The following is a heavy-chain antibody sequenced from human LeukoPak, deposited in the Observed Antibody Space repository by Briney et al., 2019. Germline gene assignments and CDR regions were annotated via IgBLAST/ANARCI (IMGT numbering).Heavy chain of an antibody. V-gene: IGHV4-59*01. CDR2: IYYSGST. J-gene: IGHJ4*02. CDR3: ARIGHEDYYFDY. CDR1: GGSISSYY. Sequence: SETLSLTCAVSGGSISSYYWSWIRQPPGKGLEWIGYIYYSGSTNYNPSLKSRVTISVDTSKNQFSLKLSSVTAADTAVYYCARIGHEDYYFDYWGQGTLVTASS.